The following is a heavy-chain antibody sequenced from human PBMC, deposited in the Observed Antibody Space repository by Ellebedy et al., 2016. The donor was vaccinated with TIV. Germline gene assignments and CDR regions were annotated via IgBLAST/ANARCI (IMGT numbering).Heavy chain of an antibody. V-gene: IGHV3-7*01. CDR2: IRQEGDEI. CDR3: ARRASYGDYAVQVNPWFDP. D-gene: IGHD4-17*01. Sequence: GVSLKISCAASGFNFRSYWMTWVRQAPGKGLEWVAKIRQEGDEIYYVESVKGRFTISRDNAKNSLFLQMNSLRVEDTAVYYCARRASYGDYAVQVNPWFDPWGQGTPVTVSS. J-gene: IGHJ5*02. CDR1: GFNFRSYW.